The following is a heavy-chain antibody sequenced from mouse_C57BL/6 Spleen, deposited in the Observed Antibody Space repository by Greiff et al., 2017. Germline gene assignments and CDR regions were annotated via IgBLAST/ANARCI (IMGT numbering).Heavy chain of an antibody. Sequence: QVQLQQPGAELVMPGASVKLSCKASGYNFTSYWMHWVKQRPGQGLEWIGEIDPSDSSTNYNQKFKGKSTLTVDKSSSTAYMPLRSLTSEPYAVYYCARSGSSYAMDYWGQGTSVTVSA. CDR3: ARSGSSYAMDY. CDR2: IDPSDSST. V-gene: IGHV1-69*01. J-gene: IGHJ4*01. CDR1: GYNFTSYW. D-gene: IGHD1-1*01.